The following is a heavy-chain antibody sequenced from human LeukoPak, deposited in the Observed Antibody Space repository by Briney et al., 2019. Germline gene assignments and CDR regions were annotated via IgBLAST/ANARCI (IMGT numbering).Heavy chain of an antibody. J-gene: IGHJ4*02. CDR1: GGSFSGYY. Sequence: SETLSLTCAVYGGSFSGYYWSWIRQPPGKGLEWIGEINHSGSTNYNPSLKSRVTISVDTSKNQFSLKLSSVTAADTAVYYCARAENYGSGLDYWGQGTLVTVSS. CDR2: INHSGST. D-gene: IGHD3-10*01. V-gene: IGHV4-34*01. CDR3: ARAENYGSGLDY.